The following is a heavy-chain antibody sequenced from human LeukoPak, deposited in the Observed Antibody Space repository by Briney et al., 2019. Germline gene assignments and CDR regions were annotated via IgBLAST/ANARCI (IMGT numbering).Heavy chain of an antibody. Sequence: GGSLRLSCAASGFTFSGFVISWVRQAPGKGPQWVADISGSGGSTYYADSVKGRFSVSRDNSKNMVYLELNSLRAEDTAVYYCAKNLEHGRYAGFDFWAEGALVAVSS. CDR1: GFTFSGFV. D-gene: IGHD2-2*01. V-gene: IGHV3-23*01. CDR3: AKNLEHGRYAGFDF. CDR2: ISGSGGST. J-gene: IGHJ3*01.